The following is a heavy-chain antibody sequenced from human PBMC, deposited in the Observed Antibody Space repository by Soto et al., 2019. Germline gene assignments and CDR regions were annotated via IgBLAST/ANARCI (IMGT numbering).Heavy chain of an antibody. V-gene: IGHV4-31*03. CDR1: GGSISSGGYY. J-gene: IGHJ5*02. D-gene: IGHD2-2*01. Sequence: SETLSLTCTVSGGSISSGGYYWSWIRQHPGKGLEWIGYIYYSGSTYYNPSLKSRVTISVDTSKNQFSLKLSSVTAADTAVYYCARSGQYCSSTSCAPLSWFDPWGQGTLVTVSS. CDR3: ARSGQYCSSTSCAPLSWFDP. CDR2: IYYSGST.